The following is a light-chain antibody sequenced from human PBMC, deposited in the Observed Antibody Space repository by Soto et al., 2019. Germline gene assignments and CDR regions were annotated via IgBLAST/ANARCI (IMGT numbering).Light chain of an antibody. CDR2: LGS. J-gene: IGKJ2*02. CDR1: QPLLHSNGYNY. Sequence: DVVMTQSPLSLPVTPGEPASISCRSSQPLLHSNGYNYLDWYLQRPRQSPQLLIFLGSNRASGVPDRFSGSGSGTDFTLKISRVEAEDVGVYYCMQALQTPRTFGQGTKLEIK. CDR3: MQALQTPRT. V-gene: IGKV2-28*01.